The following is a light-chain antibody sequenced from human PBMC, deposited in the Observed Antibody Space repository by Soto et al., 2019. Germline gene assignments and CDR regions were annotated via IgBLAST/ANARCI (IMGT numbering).Light chain of an antibody. Sequence: DVVMTQSPDSLAVSLGERAAINCKSSQNLLFSSNNKNSLAWYQQKPGQPPKLLIYWASTRESGAPDRFSGSGSGRDSTLPISALQAEDVPVYYCKQYHTPPNIFGQGTKVKIK. CDR2: WAS. CDR3: KQYHTPPNI. J-gene: IGKJ2*01. CDR1: QNLLFSSNNKNS. V-gene: IGKV4-1*01.